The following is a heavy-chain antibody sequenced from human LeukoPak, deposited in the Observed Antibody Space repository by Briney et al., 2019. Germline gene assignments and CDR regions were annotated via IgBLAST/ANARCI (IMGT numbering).Heavy chain of an antibody. CDR2: IGGSGDNT. D-gene: IGHD6-19*01. Sequence: GGSLRLSCVASGITFSNYGMSWVRQAPGEGLEWVSSIGGSGDNTYYADSVKGRFTISRDNSKNTLYLQMNSLRAEDTAVYYCARGLRIAVAGNIDYWGQGTLVTVSS. CDR3: ARGLRIAVAGNIDY. CDR1: GITFSNYG. V-gene: IGHV3-23*01. J-gene: IGHJ4*02.